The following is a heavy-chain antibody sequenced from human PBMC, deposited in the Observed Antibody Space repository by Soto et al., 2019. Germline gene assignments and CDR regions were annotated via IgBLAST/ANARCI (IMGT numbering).Heavy chain of an antibody. D-gene: IGHD4-17*01. CDR2: INPNSGGT. V-gene: IGHV1-2*04. J-gene: IGHJ3*02. CDR1: GYTFTGYY. Sequence: ASVKVSCKASGYTFTGYYMHWVRQAPGQGLEWMGWINPNSGGTNYAQKFQGWVTMTRDTSISTAYMELSRLRSDDTAVYYCAISHHPTVTSTTGHVEAFDIWGQGTMVTVSS. CDR3: AISHHPTVTSTTGHVEAFDI.